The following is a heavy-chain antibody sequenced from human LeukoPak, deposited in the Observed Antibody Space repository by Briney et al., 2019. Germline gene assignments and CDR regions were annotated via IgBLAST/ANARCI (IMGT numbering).Heavy chain of an antibody. J-gene: IGHJ4*02. CDR2: INPDGDAI. Sequence: SGGSLRLSCAASGFTFSSYGMHWVRQAPGKGLEWVSYINPDGDAIYYADSVKGRFTISRDNAKNSLYLQMNSLRAEDTAVYYCARDFGWNYPIDYWGQGTLGTVSS. V-gene: IGHV3-48*01. D-gene: IGHD1-7*01. CDR3: ARDFGWNYPIDY. CDR1: GFTFSSYG.